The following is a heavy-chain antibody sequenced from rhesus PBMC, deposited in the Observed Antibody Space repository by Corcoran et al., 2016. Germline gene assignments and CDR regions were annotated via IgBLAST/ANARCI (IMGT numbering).Heavy chain of an antibody. V-gene: IGHV4-73*01. Sequence: QVQLQQWGEGLVKPSETLSLTCAVYGGSISAYHYWSWIRQPPGKGLEWIGYIYGNSSSTNYNPSLKNRVTISKDTSKNQFSLKLSSVTAADTAVYYCAKDNYGYDYWGQGVLVTVSS. D-gene: IGHD4-17*01. J-gene: IGHJ4*01. CDR2: IYGNSSST. CDR3: AKDNYGYDY. CDR1: GGSISAYHY.